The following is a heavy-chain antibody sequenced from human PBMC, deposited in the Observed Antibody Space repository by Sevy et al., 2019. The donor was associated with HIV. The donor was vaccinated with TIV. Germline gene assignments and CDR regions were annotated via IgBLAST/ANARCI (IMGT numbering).Heavy chain of an antibody. D-gene: IGHD5-12*01. J-gene: IGHJ5*02. V-gene: IGHV3-23*01. Sequence: GGSLRLSCAASGFTFSTYAMNWVRQAPGKGLEWVSGISASGDTTYYADSVKGRFTISRDNSRKTLYLQMNSLRGDDTAVYYCARGGWLRFLPPLFDPWGQGSLVTVSS. CDR2: ISASGDTT. CDR3: ARGGWLRFLPPLFDP. CDR1: GFTFSTYA.